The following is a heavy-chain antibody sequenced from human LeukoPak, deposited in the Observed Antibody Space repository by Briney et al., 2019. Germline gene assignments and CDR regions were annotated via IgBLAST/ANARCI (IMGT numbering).Heavy chain of an antibody. CDR1: GYTFTSYA. V-gene: IGHV1-3*01. CDR2: ISAGNGNT. Sequence: ASVKVSCKASGYTFTSYAIHWVRQAPGQRLEWMGWISAGNGNTKYSQNFQGRVTFISNTSATTAFMELSSLRSEDAAVYYCARDLRGSSGWYFWGQGTLVTVSS. J-gene: IGHJ4*02. D-gene: IGHD6-19*01. CDR3: ARDLRGSSGWYF.